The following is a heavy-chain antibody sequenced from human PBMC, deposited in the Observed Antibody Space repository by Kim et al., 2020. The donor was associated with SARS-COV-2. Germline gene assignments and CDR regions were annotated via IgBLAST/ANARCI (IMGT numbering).Heavy chain of an antibody. J-gene: IGHJ4*02. CDR1: GFTFSSYS. Sequence: GGSLRLSCAASGFTFSSYSMNWVRQAPGKGLEWVSYISSSSTIYYADSVKGRFTISRDNAKNSLYLQMNSLRDEDTAVYYCASGDDYVWGSYRPGQIDYWGQGTLVTVSS. D-gene: IGHD3-16*02. CDR3: ASGDDYVWGSYRPGQIDY. V-gene: IGHV3-48*02. CDR2: ISSSSTI.